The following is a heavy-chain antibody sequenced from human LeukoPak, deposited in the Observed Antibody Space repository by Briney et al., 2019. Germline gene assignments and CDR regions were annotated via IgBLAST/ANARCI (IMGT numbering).Heavy chain of an antibody. D-gene: IGHD1-14*01. CDR3: ARATKPLPFDY. Sequence: PSETLSLTCTVSGGSVSSGSSYWSWIRQPPGKGLEWIGYIYYSGSTNYNPSLKSRVTISVDTSKNQFSLKLSSVTAADTAVYYCARATKPLPFDYWGQGTLVTVSS. CDR1: GGSVSSGSSY. CDR2: IYYSGST. J-gene: IGHJ4*02. V-gene: IGHV4-61*01.